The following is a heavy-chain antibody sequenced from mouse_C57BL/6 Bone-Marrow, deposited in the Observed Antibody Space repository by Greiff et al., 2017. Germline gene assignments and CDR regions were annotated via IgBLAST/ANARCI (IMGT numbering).Heavy chain of an antibody. J-gene: IGHJ2*01. CDR1: GYTFTSYW. CDR2: IDPSDSYT. V-gene: IGHV1-50*01. D-gene: IGHD1-1*01. CDR3: AREGTTVSHYFDY. Sequence: QVQLQQPGAELVKPGASVKLSCKASGYTFTSYWMQWVKQRPGQGLEWIGEIDPSDSYTNYNQKFKGKGRLTVDTSSNTAYMQFSSLKSGDAAVYYCAREGTTVSHYFDYWGQGTTLTVSS.